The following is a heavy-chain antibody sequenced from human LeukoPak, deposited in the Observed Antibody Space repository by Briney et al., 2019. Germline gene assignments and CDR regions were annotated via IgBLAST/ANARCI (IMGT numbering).Heavy chain of an antibody. CDR1: GGSFRSSSYY. J-gene: IGHJ4*02. CDR2: IYYSGST. CDR3: ARNYDSSGYLFDY. Sequence: SETLSLTCTVSGGSFRSSSYYWGWIRQTPGKGLEWIGCIYYSGSTYYNPSLKSRVTISVDRSKNQFSLKLSSVTAADTAVYYCARNYDSSGYLFDYWGQGTLVTVSS. D-gene: IGHD3-22*01. V-gene: IGHV4-39*07.